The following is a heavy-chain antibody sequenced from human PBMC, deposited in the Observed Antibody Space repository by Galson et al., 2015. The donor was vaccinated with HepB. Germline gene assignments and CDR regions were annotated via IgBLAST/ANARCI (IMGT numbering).Heavy chain of an antibody. V-gene: IGHV3-73*01. CDR2: IRSERNSHAT. Sequence: SLRLSCAASGFMFSGSAIHWVRQASGKGLEWIGRIRSERNSHATSYGQSVQGRFTMSRDDSENTAYLQMNSLKTDDTAVYYCTRRSLGMSTVWLVLWGQGTLVTVSS. D-gene: IGHD1-1*01. J-gene: IGHJ5*02. CDR1: GFMFSGSA. CDR3: TRRSLGMSTVWLVL.